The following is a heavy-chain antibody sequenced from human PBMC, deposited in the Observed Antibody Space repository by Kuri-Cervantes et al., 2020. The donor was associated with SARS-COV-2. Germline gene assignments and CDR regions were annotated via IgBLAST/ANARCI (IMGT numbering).Heavy chain of an antibody. CDR2: ISAYNGNT. V-gene: IGHV1-18*01. J-gene: IGHJ4*02. CDR3: AGAAAGTEAFDY. CDR1: GYTLTELS. Sequence: ASVKVSCKVSGYTLTELSMHWVRQAPGKGLEWMGWISAYNGNTNYAQKPQGRVTMTTDTSTSTAYMELRSLRSDDTAVYYCAGAAAGTEAFDYWGQGTLVTVSS. D-gene: IGHD6-13*01.